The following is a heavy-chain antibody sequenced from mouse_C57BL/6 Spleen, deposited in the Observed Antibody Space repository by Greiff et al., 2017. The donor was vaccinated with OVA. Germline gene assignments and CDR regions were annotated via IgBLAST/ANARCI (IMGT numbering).Heavy chain of an antibody. D-gene: IGHD1-1*01. V-gene: IGHV1-80*01. CDR2: IYPGDGDT. CDR3: ARWGSSQYAMDY. Sequence: QVQLQQSGAELVKPGASVKISCKASGYAFSSYWMNWVKQRPGKGLEWIGQIYPGDGDTNYNGKFKGKATLTADKSSSTAYMQLSSLTSEDSAVYFCARWGSSQYAMDYWGQGTSVTVSS. CDR1: GYAFSSYW. J-gene: IGHJ4*01.